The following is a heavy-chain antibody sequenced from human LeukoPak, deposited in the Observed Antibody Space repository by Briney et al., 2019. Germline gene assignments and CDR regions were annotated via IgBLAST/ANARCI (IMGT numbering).Heavy chain of an antibody. CDR3: ARSPSGYRFDS. Sequence: PSETLSLTCAVSGGSVNRGTSFWTWIRKPPGKGLEWIGYISNSGSTNYHPSLKSRVTISSDTSKTQFTLKLTSVTAADTAVYYCARSPSGYRFDSWGQGTLVIVSS. D-gene: IGHD3-22*01. CDR2: ISNSGST. V-gene: IGHV4-61*01. CDR1: GGSVNRGTSF. J-gene: IGHJ4*02.